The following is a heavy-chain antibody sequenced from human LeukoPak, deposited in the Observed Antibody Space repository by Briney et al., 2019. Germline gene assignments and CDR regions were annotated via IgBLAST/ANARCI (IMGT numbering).Heavy chain of an antibody. J-gene: IGHJ3*01. CDR1: GTSMINSHY. V-gene: IGHV4-39*02. Sequence: SATLSLTCTVSGTSMINSHYWGWIRQSPGKRLEWIGSIYYSGSTFYNPSLKSRITTSVDTSKNHFSLELRSVTAADTAIYYCARNMTAITRLDVFDLWGPGTMVTVSS. CDR2: IYYSGST. CDR3: ARNMTAITRLDVFDL. D-gene: IGHD2-21*02.